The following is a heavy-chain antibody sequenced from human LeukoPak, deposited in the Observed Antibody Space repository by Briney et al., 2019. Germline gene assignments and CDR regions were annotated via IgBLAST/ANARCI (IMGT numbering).Heavy chain of an antibody. D-gene: IGHD6-13*01. V-gene: IGHV4-59*13. CDR3: ARLSRIASAGDYDYHSLDV. CDR2: VYYSGST. J-gene: IGHJ6*02. Sequence: SETLSPTCTVSGGVISIYGWSWFRQPPGKGLEWIGEVYYSGSTDYNPSLKSRVTISTDTSNNQVSLKLNSVTAADTAVYYCARLSRIASAGDYDYHSLDVWGQGTTVTVSS. CDR1: GGVISIYG.